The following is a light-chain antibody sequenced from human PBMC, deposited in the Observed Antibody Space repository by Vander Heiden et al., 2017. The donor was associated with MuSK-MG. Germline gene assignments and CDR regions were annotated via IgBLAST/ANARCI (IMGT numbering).Light chain of an antibody. V-gene: IGLV2-23*02. Sequence: QSALTQPASVSGSPGQSITISCSGTNRDVGTSSLVSWYQQHPGEAPKLLIYEDNRRPPGVSNRFSGSKSGDTASLTISGLQADEEAEYHCCSNAGSSTFVIFGGGTKVTVL. CDR1: NRDVGTSSL. CDR3: CSNAGSSTFVI. J-gene: IGLJ2*01. CDR2: EDN.